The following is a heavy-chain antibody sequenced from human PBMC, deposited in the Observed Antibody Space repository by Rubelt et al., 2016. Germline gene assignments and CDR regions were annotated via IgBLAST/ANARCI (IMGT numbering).Heavy chain of an antibody. CDR3: ARDWLGLWFGEPLGG. Sequence: QVQLVESGGGVVQPGRSLRLSCAASGFTFSSYGMHWVRQAPGKGLEWVAVIWYDGSNKYYADSVKGRFTISGDNSKNPLYLQMNSLRAEDTAVYYCARDWLGLWFGEPLGGWGQGTLVTVSS. CDR2: IWYDGSNK. J-gene: IGHJ4*02. D-gene: IGHD3-10*01. V-gene: IGHV3-33*01. CDR1: GFTFSSYG.